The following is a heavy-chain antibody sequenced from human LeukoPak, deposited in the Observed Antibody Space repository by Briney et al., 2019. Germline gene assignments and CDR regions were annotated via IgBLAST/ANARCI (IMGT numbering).Heavy chain of an antibody. CDR1: GGSFSGYY. CDR3: ARVPTGGDAFDI. Sequence: SGTLSLTCAVYGGSFSGYYWSWIRQPPGKGLEWIGEINHSGSTNYNPSLKSRVTISVDTSKNQFSLKLSSVTAADTAVYYCARVPTGGDAFDIWGQGTMVTVSS. CDR2: INHSGST. V-gene: IGHV4-34*01. D-gene: IGHD7-27*01. J-gene: IGHJ3*02.